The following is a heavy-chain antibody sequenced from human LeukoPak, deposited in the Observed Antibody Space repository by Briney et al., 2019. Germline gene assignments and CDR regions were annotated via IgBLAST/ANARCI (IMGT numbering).Heavy chain of an antibody. J-gene: IGHJ4*02. D-gene: IGHD3-3*01. CDR3: ARAYYDFWSGYSLDFDY. CDR1: GFTFSSYS. Sequence: GGSLRLPCAASGFTFSSYSMNWVRQAPGKGLEWVSSISSSSSYIYYADSVKGRFTISRDNAKNSLYLQMNSLRAEDTAVYYCARAYYDFWSGYSLDFDYWGQGTLVTVSS. CDR2: ISSSSSYI. V-gene: IGHV3-21*01.